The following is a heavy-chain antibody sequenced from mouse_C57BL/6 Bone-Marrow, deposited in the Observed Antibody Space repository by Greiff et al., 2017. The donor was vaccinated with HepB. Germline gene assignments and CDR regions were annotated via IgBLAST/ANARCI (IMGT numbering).Heavy chain of an antibody. V-gene: IGHV1-42*01. J-gene: IGHJ4*01. Sequence: VQLQQSGPELVKPGASVKISCKASGYSFTGYYMNWVKQSPEKSLERIGEINPSTGGTTYNQKFKAKATLTVDKSSSTAYMQLKSLTSEDSAVYYCARGEKITTVSPYAMDYWGQGTSVTVSS. CDR2: INPSTGGT. CDR3: ARGEKITTVSPYAMDY. D-gene: IGHD1-1*01. CDR1: GYSFTGYY.